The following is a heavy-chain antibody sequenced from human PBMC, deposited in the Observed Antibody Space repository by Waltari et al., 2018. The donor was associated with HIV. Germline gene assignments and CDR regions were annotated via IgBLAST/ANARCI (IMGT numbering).Heavy chain of an antibody. J-gene: IGHJ4*02. CDR3: ATEFYRNGYNF. V-gene: IGHV3-15*01. D-gene: IGHD5-18*01. CDR2: IKSVAAGGTT. Sequence: EVRLVESGGGLVKPGGSLRLSCAASGFNFNDAWMTWVRQAPGKRLEWVGRIKSVAAGGTTVYAAPVQGRFTMSRDDSKNTLYLQMNSLKTEDTAVYYCATEFYRNGYNFWGQGTLVTVSS. CDR1: GFNFNDAW.